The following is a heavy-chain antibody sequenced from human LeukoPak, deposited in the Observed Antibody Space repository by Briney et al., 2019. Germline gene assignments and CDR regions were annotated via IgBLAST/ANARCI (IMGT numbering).Heavy chain of an antibody. Sequence: PGGSLRLSCAASGFTFSTYWMSWVRQAPGKGLEWVASINPDGTTEHYVDSVKGRFTVSRDNAKNSLFLQMNTLRVEDTAVYHCAKLIREVTTCDYWGPGALVTVSS. J-gene: IGHJ4*02. CDR3: AKLIREVTTCDY. CDR1: GFTFSTYW. D-gene: IGHD1-1*01. CDR2: INPDGTTE. V-gene: IGHV3-7*01.